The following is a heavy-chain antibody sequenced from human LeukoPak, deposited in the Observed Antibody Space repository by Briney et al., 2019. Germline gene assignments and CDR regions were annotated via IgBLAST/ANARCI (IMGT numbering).Heavy chain of an antibody. CDR3: AKDRSNDYGDY. CDR2: ISGSGGST. Sequence: PGGSLRLSCAASGFMFNEYPMNWVRQAPGKGLEWVSAISGSGGSTYYADSVKGRFTISRDNSKNTLYLQMNSLRAEDTAVYYCAKDRSNDYGDYWGQGTLVTVSS. V-gene: IGHV3-23*01. J-gene: IGHJ4*02. CDR1: GFMFNEYP.